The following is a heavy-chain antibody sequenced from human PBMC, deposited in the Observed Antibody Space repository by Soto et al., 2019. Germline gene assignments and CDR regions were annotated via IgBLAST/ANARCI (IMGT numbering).Heavy chain of an antibody. D-gene: IGHD4-4*01. V-gene: IGHV3-23*01. Sequence: GGSLRLSCAASGFTFSSYAVSWVRQAPGKGLEWVSAISGIGVSTYYADSVKGRFTISRDNSKNTLYLQMNSLRAEDTAVYYCGLQKNFDYWGQGTLVTVSS. CDR1: GFTFSSYA. J-gene: IGHJ4*02. CDR3: GLQKNFDY. CDR2: ISGIGVST.